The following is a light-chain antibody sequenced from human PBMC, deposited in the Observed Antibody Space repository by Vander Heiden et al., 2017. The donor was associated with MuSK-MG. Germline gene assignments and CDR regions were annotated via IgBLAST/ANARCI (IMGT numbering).Light chain of an antibody. J-gene: IGLJ2*01. CDR2: EIR. Sequence: QSALTQPASVSGSPGQSITISCPGTSSDVGSYNLVYWYQQHPGKAPKLMINEIRNRPAAVSNLFSCSKSGTTATPTMSGLQAEDDDYYDCCSYAGSSTVFGGGTKLTVL. CDR3: CSYAGSSTV. V-gene: IGLV2-23*02. CDR1: SSDVGSYNL.